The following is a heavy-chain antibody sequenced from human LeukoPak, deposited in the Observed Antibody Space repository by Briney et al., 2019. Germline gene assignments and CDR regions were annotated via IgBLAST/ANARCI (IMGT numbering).Heavy chain of an antibody. D-gene: IGHD1-14*01. CDR1: VFNYSGDW. J-gene: IGHJ4*02. V-gene: IGHV3-7*01. Sequence: VGSLRLACAASVFNYSGDWMSWLRQALWKRLEWVANINQGGSDKYYVDSVKGRFTISRDNANNLLYLQMNSLRGEDTAVYYCTRDRSRAEDDWGQGTLVTVSS. CDR2: INQGGSDK. CDR3: TRDRSRAEDD.